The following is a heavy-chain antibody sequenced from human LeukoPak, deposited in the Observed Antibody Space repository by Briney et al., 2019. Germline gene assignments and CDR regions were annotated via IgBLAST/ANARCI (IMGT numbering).Heavy chain of an antibody. J-gene: IGHJ4*02. CDR1: GGTFSSYA. Sequence: SVKVSCKASGGTFSSYAISWVRQAPGQGLEWMGGIIPIFGTANYAQKFQGRVTITTDESTSTAYMELSSLRSEDTAVYYCARDRVSYNWNYVSAYWGQGTLVTVSS. D-gene: IGHD1-7*01. CDR3: ARDRVSYNWNYVSAY. V-gene: IGHV1-69*05. CDR2: IIPIFGTA.